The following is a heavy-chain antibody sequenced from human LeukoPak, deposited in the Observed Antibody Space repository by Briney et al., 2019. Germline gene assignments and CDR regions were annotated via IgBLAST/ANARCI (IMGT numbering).Heavy chain of an antibody. CDR1: GGSFSGYY. D-gene: IGHD3-10*01. CDR3: ARTTLSEGWFGELLDPFDY. V-gene: IGHV4-34*01. Sequence: LSLTCAVYGGSFSGYYWSWIRQPPGKGLGWIGEINHSGSTNYNPSLKSRVTISVDTSKNQFSLKLSSVTAADTAVYYCARTTLSEGWFGELLDPFDYWGQGTLVTVSS. CDR2: INHSGST. J-gene: IGHJ4*02.